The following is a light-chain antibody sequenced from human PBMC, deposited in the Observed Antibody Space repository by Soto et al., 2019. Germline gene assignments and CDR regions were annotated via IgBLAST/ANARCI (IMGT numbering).Light chain of an antibody. J-gene: IGLJ2*01. V-gene: IGLV2-14*01. CDR1: SSDVGGYNY. CDR2: EVS. CDR3: NSYTSSSTLV. Sequence: QSALTQPASVSGSPGRSITISCTGTSSDVGGYNYVSWYQHHPGKAPKLMIYEVSNRPSGVSNRFSGSKSGNTASLTISGLQAEDEADYYCNSYTSSSTLVFGGGTKVTVL.